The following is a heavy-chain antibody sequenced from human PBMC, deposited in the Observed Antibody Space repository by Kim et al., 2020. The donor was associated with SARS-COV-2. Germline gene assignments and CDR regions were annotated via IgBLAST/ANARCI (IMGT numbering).Heavy chain of an antibody. V-gene: IGHV3-7*03. Sequence: GGSLRLSCAASGFTFSSYWMSWVRQAPGKGLEWVANIKQDGSENYYVDSVKGRFTISRDNAKNSLYLQMNSLRAEDTAVYYCARVGGLLWFGEFLYSYYYGMDVWGQGTTVTVSS. CDR1: GFTFSSYW. D-gene: IGHD3-10*01. CDR2: IKQDGSEN. J-gene: IGHJ6*02. CDR3: ARVGGLLWFGEFLYSYYYGMDV.